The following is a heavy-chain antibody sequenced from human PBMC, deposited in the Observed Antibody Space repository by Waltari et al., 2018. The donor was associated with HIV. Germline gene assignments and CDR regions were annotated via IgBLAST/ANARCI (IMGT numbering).Heavy chain of an antibody. D-gene: IGHD2-2*01. J-gene: IGHJ4*02. Sequence: QLQLQQSGPGLVKPSETLSLTCTVSGGSISSSRYYWGCIRQPPGKGLEWIGSIHYSGKPFYNSSLKSRVAISIDTAKNQFSLTLSSVTAADTAVYFCARHSGIDCSSTSCFKRPFDYWGQGSLVTVSS. CDR3: ARHSGIDCSSTSCFKRPFDY. V-gene: IGHV4-39*01. CDR2: IHYSGKP. CDR1: GGSISSSRYY.